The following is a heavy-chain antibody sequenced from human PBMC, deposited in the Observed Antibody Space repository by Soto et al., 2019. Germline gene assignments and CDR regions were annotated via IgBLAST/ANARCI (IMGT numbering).Heavy chain of an antibody. Sequence: EVQLLESGGGLVQPGGSLRLSCAASAFTFTSYAMSWVRQAPGKGLEWVSAISASGGSTYYADSVKGRFTISRDNSKDTLYLQMNSLRAEDTAVYYCAKEQFRGSYFDYWGQGTLVTVSS. CDR1: AFTFTSYA. CDR2: ISASGGST. J-gene: IGHJ4*02. D-gene: IGHD1-26*01. V-gene: IGHV3-23*01. CDR3: AKEQFRGSYFDY.